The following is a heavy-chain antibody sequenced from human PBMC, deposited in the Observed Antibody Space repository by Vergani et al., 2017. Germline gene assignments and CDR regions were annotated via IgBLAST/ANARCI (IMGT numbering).Heavy chain of an antibody. CDR2: IYSTGST. V-gene: IGHV4-31*03. CDR1: GDSISSGVYY. CDR3: ARMGGYDEGDAFRIGYFDS. J-gene: IGHJ4*02. D-gene: IGHD3-22*01. Sequence: QVQLQESGPGLVKPSQTLSLTCSVSGDSISSGVYYWNWIRQHPGKGLEWIGSIYSTGSTHHNPSLRRRINMSVDTSKHQFSLKLNSVTAADTAMYYCARMGGYDEGDAFRIGYFDSWGPGILVTVSS.